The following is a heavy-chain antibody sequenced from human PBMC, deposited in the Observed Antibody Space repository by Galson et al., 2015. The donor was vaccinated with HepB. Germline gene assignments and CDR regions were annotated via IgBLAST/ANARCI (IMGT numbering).Heavy chain of an antibody. V-gene: IGHV5-51*03. CDR3: ARGRGYSSPSSPGWYFDL. Sequence: QSGAEVKKPGESLKISCKGSGYSFTSYWIGWVRQMPGKGLEWMGIIYPGDSDTRYSPSFQGQVTISADKSISTAYLQWSSLKASDTAMYYCARGRGYSSPSSPGWYFDLWGRGTLVTVSS. J-gene: IGHJ2*01. D-gene: IGHD6-13*01. CDR1: GYSFTSYW. CDR2: IYPGDSDT.